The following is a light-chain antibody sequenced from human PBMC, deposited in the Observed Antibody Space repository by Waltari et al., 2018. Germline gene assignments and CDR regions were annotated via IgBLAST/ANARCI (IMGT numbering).Light chain of an antibody. CDR2: GAS. J-gene: IGKJ1*01. CDR1: QSVSRAV. Sequence: EIVLTQFPGSLSSSPGARVTRACGASQSVSRAVAWYQQKPGQAPRLLIFGASNRATGIPDRFSGSGSETDFSLTISRLEPEDFAVYYCQHYVRLPATFGRGTKVEIK. CDR3: QHYVRLPAT. V-gene: IGKV3-20*01.